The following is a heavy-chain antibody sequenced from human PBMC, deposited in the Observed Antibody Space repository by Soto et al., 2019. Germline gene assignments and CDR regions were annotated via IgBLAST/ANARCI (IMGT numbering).Heavy chain of an antibody. CDR1: GYTFTNYG. CDR3: ARDGDYYDSSGYYQAFDY. V-gene: IGHV1-18*01. Sequence: ASVKVSCKASGYTFTNYGISWVRQAPGQGLEWMGWISAYNGNTNYAQKLQGRVTMTTDTSTSTAYMELRSLRSDDTAVYYCARDGDYYDSSGYYQAFDYWGQGTLVTVSS. CDR2: ISAYNGNT. J-gene: IGHJ4*02. D-gene: IGHD3-22*01.